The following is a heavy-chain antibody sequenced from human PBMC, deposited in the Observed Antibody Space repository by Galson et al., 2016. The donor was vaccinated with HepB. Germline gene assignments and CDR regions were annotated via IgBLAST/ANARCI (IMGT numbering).Heavy chain of an antibody. J-gene: IGHJ4*02. CDR3: AKELWVFRHPGVGYLDS. D-gene: IGHD2-21*01. Sequence: SLRLSCATSEFTFSNYGIYWVRQAPGKGLEWVAIISYDGSNKYYADSVKGRFTVSRDNSRNTLYLQMNSLRVEDTALYYCAKELWVFRHPGVGYLDSWGQGTLVTVSS. CDR2: ISYDGSNK. CDR1: EFTFSNYG. V-gene: IGHV3-30*18.